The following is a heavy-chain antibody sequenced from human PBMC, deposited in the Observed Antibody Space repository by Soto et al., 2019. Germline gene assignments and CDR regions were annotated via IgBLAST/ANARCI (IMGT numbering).Heavy chain of an antibody. CDR3: ARVAYYYDSSGLRRYFDY. Sequence: SETLSLTCTVSGGSISSGDYYWSWIRQPPGKGLEWIGYIYYSGSTYYNPSLKSRVTISVDTSKNQFSLKLSSVTAADTAVYYCARVAYYYDSSGLRRYFDYWGQGTLVTVSS. D-gene: IGHD3-22*01. V-gene: IGHV4-30-4*01. CDR2: IYYSGST. J-gene: IGHJ4*02. CDR1: GGSISSGDYY.